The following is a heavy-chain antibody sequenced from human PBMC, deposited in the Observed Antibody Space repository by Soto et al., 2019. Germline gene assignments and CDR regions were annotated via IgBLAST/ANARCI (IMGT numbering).Heavy chain of an antibody. CDR2: IYSGGST. J-gene: IGHJ4*02. CDR3: ARGLSETMVRGVEVFDY. Sequence: GGSLRLSCAASGFTVSSNYMSWVRQAPGKGLEWVSVIYSGGSTYYADSVKGRFTISRDNSKNTLYLQMNSLRAEDTAVYYCARGLSETMVRGVEVFDYWGQGTLVTVSS. CDR1: GFTVSSNY. V-gene: IGHV3-66*01. D-gene: IGHD3-10*01.